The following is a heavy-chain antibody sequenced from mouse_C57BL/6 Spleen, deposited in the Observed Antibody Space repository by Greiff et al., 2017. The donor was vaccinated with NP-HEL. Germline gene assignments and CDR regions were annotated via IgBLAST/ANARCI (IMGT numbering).Heavy chain of an antibody. CDR1: GFTFSDYG. D-gene: IGHD4-1*01. J-gene: IGHJ2*01. Sequence: EVTLEESGGGLVKPGGSLKLSCAASGFTFSDYGMHWVRQAPEKGLEWVAYISSGSSTIYYADPVPGRFTISRDNAKNTLFLQMTRLRSEDTAMYYCAKLGRRGFDYWGQGTTLTVSS. CDR3: AKLGRRGFDY. V-gene: IGHV5-17*01. CDR2: ISSGSSTI.